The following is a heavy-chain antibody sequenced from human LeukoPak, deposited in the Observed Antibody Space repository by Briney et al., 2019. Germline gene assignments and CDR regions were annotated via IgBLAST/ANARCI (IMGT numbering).Heavy chain of an antibody. V-gene: IGHV4-59*01. CDR3: ARTGLWFGEDQTYYFDY. D-gene: IGHD3-10*01. CDR2: IYYSGST. J-gene: IGHJ4*02. CDR1: GGSISSYY. Sequence: SETLSLTCTVSGGSISSYYWSWLRQPPGKGLEWNGYIYYSGSTNYNPSLKSRVTISVDTSKNQFSLKLSSVTAADTAVYYCARTGLWFGEDQTYYFDYWGQGTLVTVSS.